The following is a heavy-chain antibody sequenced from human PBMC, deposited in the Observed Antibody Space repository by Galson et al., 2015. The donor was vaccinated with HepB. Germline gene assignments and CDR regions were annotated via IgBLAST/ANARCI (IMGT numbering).Heavy chain of an antibody. CDR1: GGSISSSSYY. D-gene: IGHD2-2*02. CDR2: IYYSGST. Sequence: ETLSLTCTVSGGSISSSSYYWGWIRQPPGKGLEWIGSIYYSGSTYYNPSLKSRVTISVDTSKNQFSLKLSSVTAADTAVYYCASNSRHDCFGSSTSCYTYGGAFDIWGQGTMVTVSS. V-gene: IGHV4-39*01. J-gene: IGHJ3*02. CDR3: ASNSRHDCFGSSTSCYTYGGAFDI.